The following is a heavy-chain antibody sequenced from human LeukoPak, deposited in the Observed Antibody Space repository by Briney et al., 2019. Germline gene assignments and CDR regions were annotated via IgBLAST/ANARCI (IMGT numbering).Heavy chain of an antibody. Sequence: KAGGSLRLSCAASGFTFSSNSMNWVRQAPGKGLEWVSSISDSSSYKYYADSVKGRFTISRDNAKNSLYLQMNSLRAEDTAVYYCARAGQQLVHDYWGQGTLVTVSS. CDR1: GFTFSSNS. J-gene: IGHJ4*02. CDR2: ISDSSSYK. V-gene: IGHV3-21*01. CDR3: ARAGQQLVHDY. D-gene: IGHD6-13*01.